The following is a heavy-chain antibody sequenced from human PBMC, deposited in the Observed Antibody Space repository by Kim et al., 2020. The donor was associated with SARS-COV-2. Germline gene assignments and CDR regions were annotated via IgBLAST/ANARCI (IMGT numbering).Heavy chain of an antibody. J-gene: IGHJ3*02. V-gene: IGHV4-59*01. CDR1: GGSISSYY. Sequence: SETLSLTCTVSGGSISSYYWSWIRQPPGKGLEWIGYIYYSGSTNYNPSLKSRGTISVDTSKNQFSLKLSSVTAADTAVYYCARDTYDSSGYYVSAFGIWGRQAMVTVSS. CDR2: IYYSGST. D-gene: IGHD3-22*01. CDR3: ARDTYDSSGYYVSAFGI.